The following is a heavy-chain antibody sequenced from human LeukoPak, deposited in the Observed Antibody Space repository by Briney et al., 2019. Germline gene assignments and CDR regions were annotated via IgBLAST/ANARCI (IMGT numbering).Heavy chain of an antibody. CDR3: ARMVFDAFDI. V-gene: IGHV4-38-2*02. CDR2: IYHSGST. CDR1: GYSISSGYY. D-gene: IGHD2-8*01. Sequence: PSETLSLTCTVSGYSISSGYYWGWIRQPPGKGLEWIGSIYHSGSTYYNPSLKSRVTISVDTSKNQFSLKLSSVTAADTAVYYCARMVFDAFDIWGQGTMVTVSS. J-gene: IGHJ3*02.